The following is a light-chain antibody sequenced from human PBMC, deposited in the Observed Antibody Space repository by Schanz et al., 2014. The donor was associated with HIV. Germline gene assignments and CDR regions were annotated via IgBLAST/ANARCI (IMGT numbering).Light chain of an antibody. CDR2: AAS. J-gene: IGKJ3*01. CDR3: QQYNNLPVFT. CDR1: QDIRND. V-gene: IGKV1-17*01. Sequence: DIQMTQSPSSLSASVRDRVTITCRASQDIRNDLGWYQQKPGKAPKRLIYAASSLQSGVPSRFSASGSGTEFTLTISSLQSEDTATYYCQQYNNLPVFTFGPGTKVEIK.